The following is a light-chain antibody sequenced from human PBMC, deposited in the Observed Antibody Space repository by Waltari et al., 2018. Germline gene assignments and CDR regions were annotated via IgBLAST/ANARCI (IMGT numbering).Light chain of an antibody. V-gene: IGKV3D-20*01. J-gene: IGKJ2*01. CDR3: QQYGSSPLYT. CDR2: DAS. CDR1: QSVSSSY. Sequence: EIVLTQSPATLSLSPGERATLSCGPSQSVSSSYLAWYQQKPGLAPRLLIYDASSRATGIPDRFSGSGSGTDFTLTISRLEPEDFAVYYCQQYGSSPLYTFGQGTKLEIK.